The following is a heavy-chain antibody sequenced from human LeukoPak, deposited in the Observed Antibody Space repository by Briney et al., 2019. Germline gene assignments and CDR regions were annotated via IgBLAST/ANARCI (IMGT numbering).Heavy chain of an antibody. J-gene: IGHJ5*02. D-gene: IGHD2-2*01. V-gene: IGHV1-18*01. CDR1: GYTFTSYG. CDR2: ISAYNGKT. Sequence: SVQVSCKASGYTFTSYGISWVRQAPGQGLEWMGWISAYNGKTNYAQKLQGRVTMTTDTSTSTAYMELRSLRSDDTAVYYCARSYLIVVVPAALGIDPWGQGTLVTVSS. CDR3: ARSYLIVVVPAALGIDP.